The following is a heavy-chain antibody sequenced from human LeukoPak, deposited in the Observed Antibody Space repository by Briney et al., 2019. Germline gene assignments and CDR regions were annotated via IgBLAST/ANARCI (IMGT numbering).Heavy chain of an antibody. Sequence: GGSLTLSCAASGFTFSDHAMSWVRQAPGKGLEWVSSIRGTGTTTFYASSVKGRFTISRDNSKNTEDLEMNSLRAEDTAVYCCAKVSWLGTLPSYHFDSWGQGTQVTVSS. CDR1: GFTFSDHA. J-gene: IGHJ4*02. CDR3: AKVSWLGTLPSYHFDS. CDR2: IRGTGTTT. V-gene: IGHV3-23*01. D-gene: IGHD6-19*01.